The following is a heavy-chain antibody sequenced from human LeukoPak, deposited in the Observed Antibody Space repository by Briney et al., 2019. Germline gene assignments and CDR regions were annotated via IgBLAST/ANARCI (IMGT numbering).Heavy chain of an antibody. CDR1: GFTFSNSV. D-gene: IGHD5-24*01. V-gene: IGHV3-30*04. J-gene: IGHJ4*02. CDR2: TSYDGNNQ. Sequence: PGRSLRLSCSTAGFTFSNSVIHWVRQAPGKGLEWVAVTSYDGNNQYYADSVKGRCTISRDDPKNTVYLQMNSLRPDDTAVYYCARSPNYYYFDSWGQGTLVTVSS. CDR3: ARSPNYYYFDS.